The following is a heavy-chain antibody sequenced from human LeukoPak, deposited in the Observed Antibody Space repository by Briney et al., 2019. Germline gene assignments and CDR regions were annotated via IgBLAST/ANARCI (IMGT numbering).Heavy chain of an antibody. V-gene: IGHV3-21*01. CDR3: ARPGSGVGAFDI. D-gene: IGHD3-10*01. CDR2: ISSSSSYI. Sequence: GGSLRLSCAASGFTFSSFGMSWVRQAPGKGLEWVSSISSSSSYIYYADSVKGRFTISRDNAKNSLYLQMNSLRAEDTAVYYCARPGSGVGAFDIWGQGTMVTVSS. J-gene: IGHJ3*02. CDR1: GFTFSSFG.